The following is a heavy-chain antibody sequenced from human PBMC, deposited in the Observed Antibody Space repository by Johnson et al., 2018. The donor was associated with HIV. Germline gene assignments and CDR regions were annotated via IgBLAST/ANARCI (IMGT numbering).Heavy chain of an antibody. Sequence: VQLVESGGGLVQPGRSLRLSCAASGFTFDDYAMHWVRQAPGKGLQWVSGISWNSGSIAYADSVKGRFTISRDNAKNSLYLQMNSLRVEDTAVYFCAKVIGEPGIWGQGTMVTVSS. V-gene: IGHV3-9*01. CDR1: GFTFDDYA. J-gene: IGHJ3*02. D-gene: IGHD1-26*01. CDR2: ISWNSGSI. CDR3: AKVIGEPGI.